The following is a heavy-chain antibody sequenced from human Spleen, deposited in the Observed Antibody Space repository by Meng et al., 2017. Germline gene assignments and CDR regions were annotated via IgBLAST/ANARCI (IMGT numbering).Heavy chain of an antibody. V-gene: IGHV3-9*01. Sequence: SLRLSCAASGFPFDDYAMHWVRQAPGKGLEWVSGINWNSGNIGYADSVKGRFTISRDNAKNSLYLQMNSLRAEDTALYYCAKGVVTGSYYFDYWGQGTLVTVSS. CDR3: AKGVVTGSYYFDY. CDR1: GFPFDDYA. D-gene: IGHD3-22*01. CDR2: INWNSGNI. J-gene: IGHJ4*02.